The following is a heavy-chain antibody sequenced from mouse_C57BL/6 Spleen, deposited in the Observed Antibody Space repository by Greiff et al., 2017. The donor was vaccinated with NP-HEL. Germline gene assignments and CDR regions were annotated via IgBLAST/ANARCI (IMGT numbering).Heavy chain of an antibody. CDR3: APTGTGAMDY. CDR2: INPYNGGT. CDR1: GYTFTDYY. Sequence: EVQLQQSGPVLVKPGASVKMSCKASGYTFTDYYMNWVKQSHGKSLEWIGVINPYNGGTSYNQKFKGKATLTVDKSSSTAYMELNSLTSEDSAVYYCAPTGTGAMDYWGQGTSVTVSS. V-gene: IGHV1-19*01. D-gene: IGHD4-1*02. J-gene: IGHJ4*01.